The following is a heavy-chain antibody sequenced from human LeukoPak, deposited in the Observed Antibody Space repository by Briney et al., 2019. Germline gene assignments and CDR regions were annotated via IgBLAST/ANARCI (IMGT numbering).Heavy chain of an antibody. D-gene: IGHD6-19*01. CDR1: GFSLSTSGVG. J-gene: IGHJ5*02. CDR3: AHSGGSGWYRKGWFDP. Sequence: SGPTLVNPTQTLTLTCTFSGFSLSTSGVGVGWIRQPPGKALEWLALIYWNDDKRYSPSLKSRLTITKDTSKNQVVLTMTNMDPVDTATYYCAHSGGSGWYRKGWFDPWGQGTLVTVSS. CDR2: IYWNDDK. V-gene: IGHV2-5*01.